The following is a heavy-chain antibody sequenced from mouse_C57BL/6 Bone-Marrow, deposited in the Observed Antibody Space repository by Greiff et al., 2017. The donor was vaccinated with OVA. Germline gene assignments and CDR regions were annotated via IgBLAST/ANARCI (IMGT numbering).Heavy chain of an antibody. CDR2: ISSGGSYT. Sequence: EVHLVESGGDLVKPGGSLKLSCAASGFTFSSYGMSWVRQTPDQRLEWVATISSGGSYTYYPDSVKGRFTISRDNANNTLYLQMSSLKSEDTAMDYCARLYYYGSSSWFAYWGKGTLVTVSA. D-gene: IGHD1-1*01. CDR1: GFTFSSYG. J-gene: IGHJ3*01. V-gene: IGHV5-6*01. CDR3: ARLYYYGSSSWFAY.